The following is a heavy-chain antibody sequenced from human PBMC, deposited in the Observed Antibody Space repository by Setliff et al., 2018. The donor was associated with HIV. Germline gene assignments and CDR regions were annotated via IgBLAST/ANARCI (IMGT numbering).Heavy chain of an antibody. CDR1: GGSIKSSSDY. CDR2: IYYSGST. D-gene: IGHD3-22*01. V-gene: IGHV4-39*01. CDR3: ARHSGLGGYYSPFDY. Sequence: SETLSLTCTVSGGSIKSSSDYWGWIRQPPGKGLEWIGTIYYSGSTYYSPSLKSRVTISVDTSKNQFSLKLSSVTAADTTVYYCARHSGLGGYYSPFDYWGPGTLVTV. J-gene: IGHJ4*02.